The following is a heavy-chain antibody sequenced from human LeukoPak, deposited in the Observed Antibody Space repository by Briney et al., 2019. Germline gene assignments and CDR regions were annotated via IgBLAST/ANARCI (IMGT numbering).Heavy chain of an antibody. CDR2: LNPSGGAT. V-gene: IGHV1-46*03. D-gene: IGHD6-13*01. Sequence: ASVKVSCKASGYTFTTYYMHWVRQAPGQGLEWMGILNPSGGATSFAPKFQGRVTMTRDTSTSTVYMELSSLRSEDTAVYYCARGDSISPSYWGQGTLVTVSS. CDR3: ARGDSISPSY. J-gene: IGHJ4*02. CDR1: GYTFTTYY.